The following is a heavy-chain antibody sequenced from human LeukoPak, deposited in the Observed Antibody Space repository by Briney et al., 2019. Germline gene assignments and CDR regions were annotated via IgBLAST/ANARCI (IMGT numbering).Heavy chain of an antibody. V-gene: IGHV3-23*01. D-gene: IGHD3-10*01. Sequence: GGSLRLSCAASGFTFSSYGMSWVRQAPGKGLEWVSAISGSGGSTYYADSVKGRFTISRDNSKNTLYLQMNSLRAEDTAVYYCAKDWRRFGEFDYWGQGTLVTVSS. CDR2: ISGSGGST. CDR3: AKDWRRFGEFDY. J-gene: IGHJ4*02. CDR1: GFTFSSYG.